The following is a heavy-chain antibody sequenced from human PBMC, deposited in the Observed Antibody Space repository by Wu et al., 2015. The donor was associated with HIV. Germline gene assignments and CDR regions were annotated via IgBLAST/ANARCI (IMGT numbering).Heavy chain of an antibody. J-gene: IGHJ6*02. V-gene: IGHV1-69*13. Sequence: QVQLVQSGAEVKKPGSSVKVSCKASGGTFSSYAISWVRQAPGQGLEWMGRIIPIFGTANYAQKFQGRVTITADESTSTAYMELSSLRSEDTAVYYCARDLCRLDGYNVCPTGGDYYYYYGMDVWGQGTTVTVSS. CDR1: GGTFSSYA. CDR2: IIPIFGTA. D-gene: IGHD5-24*01. CDR3: ARDLCRLDGYNVCPTGGDYYYYYGMDV.